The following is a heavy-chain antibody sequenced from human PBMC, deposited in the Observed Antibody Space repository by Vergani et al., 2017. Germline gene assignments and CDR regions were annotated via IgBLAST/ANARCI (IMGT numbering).Heavy chain of an antibody. V-gene: IGHV3-48*01. CDR3: ARYTSGTRSSLDY. Sequence: EVQLVESGGGLVQPGGSLRLSCVASGFTFSRSSITWVRPAPGKGLEWVSYISANSRGIYYAVSVTGRVTISKDTSKNTLYLQMDSLRCYDTGVHYCARYTSGTRSSLDYWGQETLVTVSS. D-gene: IGHD3-22*01. J-gene: IGHJ4*02. CDR1: GFTFSRSS. CDR2: ISANSRGI.